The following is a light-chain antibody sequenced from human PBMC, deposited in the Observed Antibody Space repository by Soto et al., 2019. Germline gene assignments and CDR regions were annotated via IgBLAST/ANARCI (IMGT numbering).Light chain of an antibody. V-gene: IGLV2-14*01. CDR1: SSDVGGYNY. Sequence: QSALTQPASVSGSPGQSITISCTGTSSDVGGYNYVSWYQHHPGKAPKLMIYEVSDRPSGVSNRFSGSKPGNTASLTISGLQAEDEADYYCNSYTSSSTLLFGGGTKLTVL. J-gene: IGLJ2*01. CDR2: EVS. CDR3: NSYTSSSTLL.